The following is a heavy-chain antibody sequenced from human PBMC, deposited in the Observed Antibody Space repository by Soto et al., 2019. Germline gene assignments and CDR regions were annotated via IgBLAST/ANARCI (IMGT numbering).Heavy chain of an antibody. Sequence: QVQLVQSGAEVKKPGASVKVSCKASGYTFTSYDINWVRQATGQGLEWMGWMNPNIGNTGYAQKFQGRVTMTRNTSISTAYMELSSLRSEDTAVYYCARGKWATAMVVYYYYYMDVWGKGTTVTVSS. CDR3: ARGKWATAMVVYYYYYMDV. V-gene: IGHV1-8*01. CDR1: GYTFTSYD. D-gene: IGHD5-18*01. J-gene: IGHJ6*03. CDR2: MNPNIGNT.